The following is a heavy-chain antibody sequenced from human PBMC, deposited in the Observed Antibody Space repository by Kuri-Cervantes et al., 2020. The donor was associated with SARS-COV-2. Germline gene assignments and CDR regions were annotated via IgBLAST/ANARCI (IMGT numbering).Heavy chain of an antibody. V-gene: IGHV1-69*04. J-gene: IGHJ4*02. D-gene: IGHD6-19*01. CDR2: IIPIVGVP. Sequence: SVKVSCKTSGGSFSSYAISWVRQAPGQGLEWMGRIIPIVGVPNYAQNFQGRVTITADTSTGTAYVELSSLRSEDTAVYHCARETSRTSGTGYYFDYWGQGILVTVSS. CDR3: ARETSRTSGTGYYFDY. CDR1: GGSFSSYA.